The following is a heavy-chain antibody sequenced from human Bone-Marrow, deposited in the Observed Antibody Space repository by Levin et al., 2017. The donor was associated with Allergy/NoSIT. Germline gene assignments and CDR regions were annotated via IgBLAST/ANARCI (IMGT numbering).Heavy chain of an antibody. Sequence: GGSLRLSCAASGFTFSNFAMRWVRQAPGKGLEWVSGISSSGGSTYYADSVKGRFTVSRDNSKNTLYLQMNSLTGADTAVYYCAKAEVSSSWYSLMDYWGQGTLVSVSS. J-gene: IGHJ4*02. D-gene: IGHD6-13*01. CDR1: GFTFSNFA. CDR3: AKAEVSSSWYSLMDY. CDR2: ISSSGGST. V-gene: IGHV3-23*01.